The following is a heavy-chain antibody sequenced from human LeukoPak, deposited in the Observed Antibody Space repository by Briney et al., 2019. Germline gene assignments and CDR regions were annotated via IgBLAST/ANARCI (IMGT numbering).Heavy chain of an antibody. CDR3: ARDAARHYYYGMDV. J-gene: IGHJ6*02. Sequence: GGSLRLSCAASGFIFTNYFMSWVRQAPGKGLEWVAVISYDGSNKYYADSVKGRFTISRDNSKNTLYLQMNSLRAEDTAVYYCARDAARHYYYGMDVWGQGTTVTVSS. V-gene: IGHV3-30-3*01. D-gene: IGHD6-25*01. CDR1: GFIFTNYF. CDR2: ISYDGSNK.